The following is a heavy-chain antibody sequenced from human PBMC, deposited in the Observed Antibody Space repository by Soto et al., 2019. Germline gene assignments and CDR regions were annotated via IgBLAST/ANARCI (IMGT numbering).Heavy chain of an antibody. CDR2: IKQDGSEK. Sequence: GSLRLSCSASGCTFSTYWMNWVRQAPGKGLEWVANIKQDGSEKYYVDSVKGRFAISRDNAKDSLFLQMNNLRAEDTAVYYCVRDWSTFWGMDVWGQGTTVTVSS. J-gene: IGHJ6*02. CDR1: GCTFSTYW. V-gene: IGHV3-7*01. CDR3: VRDWSTFWGMDV.